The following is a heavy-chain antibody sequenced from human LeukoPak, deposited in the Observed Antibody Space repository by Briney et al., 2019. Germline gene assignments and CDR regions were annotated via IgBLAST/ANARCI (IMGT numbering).Heavy chain of an antibody. CDR2: IYYSGST. Sequence: SETLSLTCTVSGGSISSYYWSWIRQPPGKGLEWIGYIYYSGSTNYNPSLKSRVTISVDTSKNQFSLKLSSVTAADTAVYYCARKVRPYYFDYWGQGTLVTVSS. CDR3: ARKVRPYYFDY. CDR1: GGSISSYY. V-gene: IGHV4-59*12. D-gene: IGHD1-1*01. J-gene: IGHJ4*02.